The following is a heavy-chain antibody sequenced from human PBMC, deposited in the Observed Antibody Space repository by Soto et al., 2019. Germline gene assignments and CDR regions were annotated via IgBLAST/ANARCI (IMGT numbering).Heavy chain of an antibody. V-gene: IGHV3-23*01. CDR2: ISGSNSDT. J-gene: IGHJ4*02. Sequence: GGSLRLSCVASGFTFSNYAMSWVRQAPGKGLEWVSTISGSNSDTHYADSVKGRFTISRDNSKNTLYLHMSSLRAEDSAIYYCASSNLVGCSSTTRHAPFDYWGQGTLVTVST. D-gene: IGHD2-2*01. CDR3: ASSNLVGCSSTTRHAPFDY. CDR1: GFTFSNYA.